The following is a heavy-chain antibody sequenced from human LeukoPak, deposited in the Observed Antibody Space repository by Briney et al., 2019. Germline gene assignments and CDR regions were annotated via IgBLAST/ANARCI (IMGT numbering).Heavy chain of an antibody. V-gene: IGHV1-2*06. Sequence: ASMKVSCKASGYSFTGHYMHWVRQAPGQGLEWMGRINPNSGGTNHAQKFQGRVTMTRDTSITTAYMELSRLRSDDTAVYYCARNDYATDYFDYWGQGTLVTVSS. D-gene: IGHD1-1*01. CDR2: INPNSGGT. J-gene: IGHJ4*02. CDR1: GYSFTGHY. CDR3: ARNDYATDYFDY.